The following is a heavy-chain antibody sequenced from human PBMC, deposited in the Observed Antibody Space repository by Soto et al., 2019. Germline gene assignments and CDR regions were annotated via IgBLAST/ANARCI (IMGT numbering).Heavy chain of an antibody. J-gene: IGHJ6*02. V-gene: IGHV2-5*02. CDR1: GFSVSTSGVG. Sequence: QITLKESGPTLVKPTQTLTLTCTFSGFSVSTSGVGVAWIRQSPGKALEWLALIYWDNDKRYSPFLQSRVTITKDISKNQLVLTMTNMDPVDTATYYCAHKGGRGAGMDVWGQGTTVTVSS. D-gene: IGHD2-15*01. CDR3: AHKGGRGAGMDV. CDR2: IYWDNDK.